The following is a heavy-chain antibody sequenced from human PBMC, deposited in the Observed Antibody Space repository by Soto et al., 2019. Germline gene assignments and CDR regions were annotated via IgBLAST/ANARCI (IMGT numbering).Heavy chain of an antibody. CDR3: ARDARPYYDSSGYYYYYYGMDV. V-gene: IGHV1-69*01. J-gene: IGHJ6*02. CDR1: GGTFSSYA. D-gene: IGHD3-22*01. CDR2: IIPIFGTA. Sequence: QVPLVQSGAEVKKPGSSVKVSCKASGGTFSSYAISWVRQAPGQGLEWMGGIIPIFGTANYAQKFQGRVTITADESTSTAYMELSSLRSEDTAVYYCARDARPYYDSSGYYYYYYGMDVWGQGTTVTVSS.